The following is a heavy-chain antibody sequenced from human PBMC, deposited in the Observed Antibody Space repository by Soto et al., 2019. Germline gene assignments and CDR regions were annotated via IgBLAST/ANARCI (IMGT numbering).Heavy chain of an antibody. Sequence: GGSPRLSCAASGFTVGSNYMSWVGQAPGKGLEWVSVIYSGGSTYYADSVKGRFTISRDNSKNTLYLQMNSLRAEDTAVYYCARDLPRIAARLVPHAFDIWGQGTMVTVAS. J-gene: IGHJ3*02. CDR1: GFTVGSNY. D-gene: IGHD6-6*01. CDR2: IYSGGST. V-gene: IGHV3-66*01. CDR3: ARDLPRIAARLVPHAFDI.